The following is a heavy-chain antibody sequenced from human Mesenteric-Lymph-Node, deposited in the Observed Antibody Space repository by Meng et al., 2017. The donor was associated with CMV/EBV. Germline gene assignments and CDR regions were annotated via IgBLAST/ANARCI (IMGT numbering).Heavy chain of an antibody. CDR3: ARDLSSHYYSSGNYYTLRWFDP. CDR2: IKQDGSEK. J-gene: IGHJ5*02. CDR1: RFTFSNSW. Sequence: GGSLRLSCAASRFTFSNSWMSWVRQAPGKGLEWVANIKQDGSEKHYVDSVKGRFTITRENAKNSLYLKMNSLRAEDTALYYCARDLSSHYYSSGNYYTLRWFDPWGQGTLVTVSS. D-gene: IGHD3-10*01. V-gene: IGHV3-7*01.